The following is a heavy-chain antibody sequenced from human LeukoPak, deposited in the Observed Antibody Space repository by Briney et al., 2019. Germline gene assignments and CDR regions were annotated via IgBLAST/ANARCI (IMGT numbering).Heavy chain of an antibody. V-gene: IGHV1-2*02. CDR2: INPNSGGT. D-gene: IGHD2-8*01. CDR1: GYTFTGYY. CDR3: ARDPRYCTNGVCPQAFDY. J-gene: IGHJ4*02. Sequence: ASVKVSCKASGYTFTGYYMHWVRQAPRQGLEWMGWINPNSGGTNYAQKFQGRVTMTRDTSISTAYMELSRLRSDDTAVYYCARDPRYCTNGVCPQAFDYWGQGTLVTVSS.